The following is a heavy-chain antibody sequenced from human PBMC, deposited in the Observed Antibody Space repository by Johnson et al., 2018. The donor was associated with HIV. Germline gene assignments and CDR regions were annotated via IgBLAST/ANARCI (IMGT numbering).Heavy chain of an antibody. J-gene: IGHJ3*01. V-gene: IGHV3-53*01. CDR2: IYSGGNT. Sequence: VQLVESGGGLIQPGGSLRLSCAASGLSVSYGYMTWVRQAPGKGLEWVSVIYSGGNTYYTDSVKGRFTISRDNSDNTMYLQMNRLRDEDTAVYYCARAPHDAFDVWGQGTMVTVSS. CDR3: ARAPHDAFDV. CDR1: GLSVSYGY.